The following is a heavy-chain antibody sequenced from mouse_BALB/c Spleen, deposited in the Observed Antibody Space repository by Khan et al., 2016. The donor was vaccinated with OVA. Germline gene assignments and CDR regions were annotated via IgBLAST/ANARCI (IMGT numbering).Heavy chain of an antibody. CDR3: ARVGPYQASYGAWFAH. Sequence: QVQLQQSGAELARPGASVKMSCKASGYTFTSYTIHWVKQRPGQGLEWIGYINPSNGYTNYNQKFRDKATLTADKSSSTAYMQLSSLTSEDSAVFYCARVGPYQASYGAWFAHWGQGTLVTVSA. V-gene: IGHV1-4*01. CDR2: INPSNGYT. J-gene: IGHJ3*01. CDR1: GYTFTSYT. D-gene: IGHD1-1*01.